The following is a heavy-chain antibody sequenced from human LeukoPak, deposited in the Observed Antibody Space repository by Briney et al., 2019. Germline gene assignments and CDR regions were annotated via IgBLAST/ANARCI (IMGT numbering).Heavy chain of an antibody. CDR2: ISGSGGST. CDR3: AKDIILWFGESLPYFDY. V-gene: IGHV3-23*01. J-gene: IGHJ4*02. CDR1: GFTFSSYA. D-gene: IGHD3-10*01. Sequence: GGSLRLSCAASGFTFSSYAMSWVRQAPGKGLEWVSAISGSGGSTYYADSVKGRFTISRDNSKNTLYLQMNSLRAEDTAVYYCAKDIILWFGESLPYFDYWGQGTLVTVPS.